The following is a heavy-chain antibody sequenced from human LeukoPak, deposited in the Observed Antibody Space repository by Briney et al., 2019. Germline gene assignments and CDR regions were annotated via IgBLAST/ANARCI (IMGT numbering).Heavy chain of an antibody. J-gene: IGHJ4*02. CDR1: GFTFSSYA. Sequence: GGSLRLSCAASGFTFSSYAMHWVRQAPGKGLEWVAVISYDGSIKYYADSVKGRFTISRDNSKNTLYLQMNSLRAEDAAVYYCARDRDYYDSSGPLDYWGQGTLVTVSS. D-gene: IGHD3-22*01. CDR3: ARDRDYYDSSGPLDY. CDR2: ISYDGSIK. V-gene: IGHV3-30-3*01.